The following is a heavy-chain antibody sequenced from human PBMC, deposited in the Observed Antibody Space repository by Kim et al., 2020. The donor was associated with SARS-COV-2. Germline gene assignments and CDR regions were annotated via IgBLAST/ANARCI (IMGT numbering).Heavy chain of an antibody. J-gene: IGHJ4*02. CDR2: IKSNADGGTT. D-gene: IGHD3-22*01. V-gene: IGHV3-15*01. CDR1: GFTFRNAW. Sequence: GGSLRLSCAASGFTFRNAWMHWVRQAPGKGLEWVGSIKSNADGGTTDYGASVQGRFTMSRDDSKSTLYLQMNSLNTEDTAVYYCTADPLYDSSSHYSSPFDYWGQGTLVAVSS. CDR3: TADPLYDSSSHYSSPFDY.